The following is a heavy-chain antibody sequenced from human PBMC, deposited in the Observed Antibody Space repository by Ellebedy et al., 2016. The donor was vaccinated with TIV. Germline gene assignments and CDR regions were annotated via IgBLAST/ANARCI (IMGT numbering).Heavy chain of an antibody. CDR1: GFTVSSNY. Sequence: GESLKISCAASGFTVSSNYMSWVRQAPGKGLEWVSVIYSGWATSYADSVKGRFTISRDNSKNTLYLQMNSLRVEDTAVYYCARKYIYGFDWGQGTLVTVSS. CDR3: ARKYIYGFD. V-gene: IGHV3-66*01. J-gene: IGHJ4*02. D-gene: IGHD5-18*01. CDR2: IYSGWAT.